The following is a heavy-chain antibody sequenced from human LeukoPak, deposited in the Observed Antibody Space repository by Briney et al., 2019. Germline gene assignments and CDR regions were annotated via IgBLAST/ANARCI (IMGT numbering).Heavy chain of an antibody. CDR1: GITLSNYG. J-gene: IGHJ5*02. CDR3: ARDRAANQDWVEFDP. CDR2: IRDSGEA. Sequence: GGSLRLSCAVSGITLSNYGLSWVRQAPGKGLEWVGLIRDSGEAFYADFARGRFAISRDESENTLYLQMNSLRVEDTAVYFCARDRAANQDWVEFDPWGQGTPVIVSS. D-gene: IGHD3/OR15-3a*01. V-gene: IGHV3-66*03.